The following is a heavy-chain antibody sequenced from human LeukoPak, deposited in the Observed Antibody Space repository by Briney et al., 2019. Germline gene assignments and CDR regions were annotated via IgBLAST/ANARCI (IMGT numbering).Heavy chain of an antibody. D-gene: IGHD3-22*01. CDR2: IYYSGST. CDR3: ARDSPSELRDSSGYYYGERFDP. CDR1: GGSISSSSYY. Sequence: SETLSLTCTVSGGSISSSSYYWGWIRQPPGKGLEWIGSIYYSGSTYYNPSLKSRVTISVDTSKNQFSLKLSSVTAADTAVYYCARDSPSELRDSSGYYYGERFDPWGQGTLVTVSS. J-gene: IGHJ5*02. V-gene: IGHV4-39*07.